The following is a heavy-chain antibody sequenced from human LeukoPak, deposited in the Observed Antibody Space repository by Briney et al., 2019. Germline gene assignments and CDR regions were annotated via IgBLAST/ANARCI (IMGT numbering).Heavy chain of an antibody. CDR2: IYYSGST. J-gene: IGHJ4*02. CDR1: GGSISRGGYY. Sequence: SRTLSLTCTVSGGSISRGGYYWSWIRQHPGKGLEWIGYIYYSGSTYYNPSLKSRVTISVDTSKNQFSLKLSSVTAADTAVYYCARVRGTVTTLYYFDYWGQGTLVTVSS. CDR3: ARVRGTVTTLYYFDY. V-gene: IGHV4-31*03. D-gene: IGHD4-17*01.